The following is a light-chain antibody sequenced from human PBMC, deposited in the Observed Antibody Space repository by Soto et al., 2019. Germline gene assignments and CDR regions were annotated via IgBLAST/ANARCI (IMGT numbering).Light chain of an antibody. V-gene: IGKV3-15*01. CDR1: QSVSRN. Sequence: EIVMTQSPATLSVSPGERATLSCRASQSVSRNVAWYQQKPGQAPRLLIHDASTRATGISVRFSGSGSGTEFTLTISTLQSEDSAVSYCQQYNNWLSTFGQGTKVEIK. CDR3: QQYNNWLST. CDR2: DAS. J-gene: IGKJ1*01.